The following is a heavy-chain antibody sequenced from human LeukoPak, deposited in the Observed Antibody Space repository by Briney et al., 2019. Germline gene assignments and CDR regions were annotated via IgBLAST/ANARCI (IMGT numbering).Heavy chain of an antibody. D-gene: IGHD4-17*01. CDR1: GGSIGSGDYY. CDR2: IYYSGST. V-gene: IGHV4-39*01. J-gene: IGHJ4*02. CDR3: ARHDYGDYGPFDC. Sequence: PSETLSLTCTVSGGSIGSGDYYWGWIRQPPGKGLEWIGTIYYSGSTYYNTSLKSRVTIFVDMSNNLSSLKLNSVTAADTAVYYCARHDYGDYGPFDCWGQGALVTVSS.